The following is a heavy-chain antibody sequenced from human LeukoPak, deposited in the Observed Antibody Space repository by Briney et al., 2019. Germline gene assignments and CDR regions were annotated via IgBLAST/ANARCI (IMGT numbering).Heavy chain of an antibody. CDR3: ARDPSVNNAIGYNWFDH. CDR2: SNSDGSVR. D-gene: IGHD2/OR15-2a*01. J-gene: IGHJ5*02. Sequence: GGSLRLSCAASGFGFSSHWMHWVRHAPGKGLVWVSRSNSDGSVRNYADSVEGRFIISRDNAKNTLYLQMNNLGVEDTAVYFCARDPSVNNAIGYNWFDHWGQGALVTVSS. V-gene: IGHV3-74*01. CDR1: GFGFSSHW.